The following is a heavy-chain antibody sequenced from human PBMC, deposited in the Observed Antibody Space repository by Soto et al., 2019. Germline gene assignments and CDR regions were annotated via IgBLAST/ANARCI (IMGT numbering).Heavy chain of an antibody. Sequence: SVKVSCQASGGTLSSYAISWVRQAPGQGLAWMGGIIPIFGTANYAQKFQGRVTITADESTSTAYMELSSLRSEDTAVYYCARGGHYYDSSGYGISFDYWGQGTLVTVSS. CDR2: IIPIFGTA. CDR3: ARGGHYYDSSGYGISFDY. V-gene: IGHV1-69*13. D-gene: IGHD3-22*01. CDR1: GGTLSSYA. J-gene: IGHJ4*02.